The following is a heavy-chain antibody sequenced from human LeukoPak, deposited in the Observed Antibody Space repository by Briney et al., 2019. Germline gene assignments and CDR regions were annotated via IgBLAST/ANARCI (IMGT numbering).Heavy chain of an antibody. D-gene: IGHD6-6*01. J-gene: IGHJ4*02. CDR2: IGSSSSYI. Sequence: VKPGGSLRLSCAASGFTFSSYSMNWVRQAPGKGLEWVSSIGSSSSYIYYADSVKGRFTISRDNAKNSLYLQMNSLRAEDTAVYYCARGPPYSSSSVFFDYWGQGTLVTVSS. CDR1: GFTFSSYS. V-gene: IGHV3-21*01. CDR3: ARGPPYSSSSVFFDY.